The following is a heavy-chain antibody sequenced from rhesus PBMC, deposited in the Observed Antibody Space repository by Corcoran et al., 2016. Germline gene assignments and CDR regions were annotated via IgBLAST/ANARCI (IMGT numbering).Heavy chain of an antibody. V-gene: IGHV4-76*01. CDR1: GGSISSGYD. D-gene: IGHD2-21*01. J-gene: IGHJ3*01. CDR3: ARDSGCTGSGCHDAFDF. Sequence: QVQLQESGPGVVKPSETLSLTCAVSGGSISSGYDWSWIRQPPGKGLEWIGYIYGTSGSTNYNLSLKNRVTISKDASKNQFSLKLSSVTAADTAVYYCARDSGCTGSGCHDAFDFWGQGLRVTVSS. CDR2: IYGTSGST.